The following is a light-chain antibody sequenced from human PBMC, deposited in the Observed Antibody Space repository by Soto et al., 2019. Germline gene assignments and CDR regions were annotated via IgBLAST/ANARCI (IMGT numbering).Light chain of an antibody. Sequence: DIQMTQSPSSLSAAIGDRVTITCRASHSIKNYLNWYQHKPGAAPKLLIFGASNLESGVPSRFSGSGSGTEFTLSISSLQPEDFATYYCQQGYSTTPITFGQGTRLEIK. J-gene: IGKJ5*01. CDR1: HSIKNY. CDR3: QQGYSTTPIT. V-gene: IGKV1-39*01. CDR2: GAS.